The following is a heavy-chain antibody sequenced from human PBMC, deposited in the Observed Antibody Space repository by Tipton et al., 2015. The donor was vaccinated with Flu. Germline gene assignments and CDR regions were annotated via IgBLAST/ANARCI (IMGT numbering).Heavy chain of an antibody. D-gene: IGHD3-16*01. J-gene: IGHJ4*02. CDR1: GGSIGSSTYY. CDR2: LYDSGIT. Sequence: TLSLTCTVFGGSIGSSTYYWGWIRKPPGKGLEWIGSLYDSGITYYNPSLKSRVTISLDTSKNQFSLKLISVTAADTAVYYCARSSSAYDYVWGGSYYFDFWGQGTLVTVSS. V-gene: IGHV4-39*07. CDR3: ARSSSAYDYVWGGSYYFDF.